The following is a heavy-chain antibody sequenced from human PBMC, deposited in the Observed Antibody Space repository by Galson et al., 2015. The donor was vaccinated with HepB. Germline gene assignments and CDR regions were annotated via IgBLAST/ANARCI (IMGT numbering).Heavy chain of an antibody. D-gene: IGHD5-12*01. V-gene: IGHV3-20*01. CDR3: ARGLGYYYGMDV. CDR1: GFTFDDYG. J-gene: IGHJ6*02. CDR2: INWNGGST. Sequence: SLRLSCAASGFTFDDYGMSWVRQVPGKGLEWVSGINWNGGSTGYADSVKGRFTISRDNAKNSLYLQMNSLRDEDTAVYHCARGLGYYYGMDVWGQGTTVTVSS.